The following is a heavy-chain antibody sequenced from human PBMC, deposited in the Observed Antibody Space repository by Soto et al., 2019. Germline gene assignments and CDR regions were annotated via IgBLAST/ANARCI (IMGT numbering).Heavy chain of an antibody. CDR2: ISYDGSNK. CDR3: ARDNSKHSTTFDY. J-gene: IGHJ4*02. CDR1: GFTFSNYA. V-gene: IGHV3-30-3*01. Sequence: QVQLVESGGGVVQPGRSLRLSCAASGFTFSNYAMHWVRQAPGKGLEWVAVISYDGSNKYFPDSVKGRFTISRDSSQNTLYLQMNSLRAEDTAVYYCARDNSKHSTTFDYWGQGTLVTVSS. D-gene: IGHD4-4*01.